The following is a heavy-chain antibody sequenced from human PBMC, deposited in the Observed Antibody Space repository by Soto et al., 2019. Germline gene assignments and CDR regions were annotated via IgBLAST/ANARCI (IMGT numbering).Heavy chain of an antibody. CDR2: IYYSGST. CDR1: GGSIRSYY. Sequence: PLEILSLTCTVSGGSIRSYYWSWIRQPPGKGLEWIGSIYYSGSTDYNPSLKSRVTISVDTSKNQFSLKLSSVTAADTAVYYCARRRTSMSSFDPWGQGTLVTVSS. V-gene: IGHV4-59*01. D-gene: IGHD6-19*01. J-gene: IGHJ5*02. CDR3: ARRRTSMSSFDP.